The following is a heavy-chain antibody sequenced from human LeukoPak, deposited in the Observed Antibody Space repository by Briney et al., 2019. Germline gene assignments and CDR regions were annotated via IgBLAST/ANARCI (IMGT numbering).Heavy chain of an antibody. CDR3: ARHFRYVYYYDRRDWFDP. CDR1: GGSFSGYY. D-gene: IGHD3-22*01. V-gene: IGHV4-34*01. J-gene: IGHJ5*02. Sequence: MTSETLSLTCTVYGGSFSGYYWSWIRQPPGKGLEWIGEINHSGSTNYNPSLKSRVTISVDTSKNQFSLKLSSVTAADTAVYYCARHFRYVYYYDRRDWFDPWGQGTLVTVSS. CDR2: INHSGST.